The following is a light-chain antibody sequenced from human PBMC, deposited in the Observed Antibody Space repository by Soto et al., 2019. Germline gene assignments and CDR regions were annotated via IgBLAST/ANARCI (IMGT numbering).Light chain of an antibody. CDR1: QSISSY. V-gene: IGKV1-39*01. CDR2: AAS. CDR3: QQSYSTLRT. J-gene: IGKJ1*01. Sequence: DLQMTQSPSSLSASVGDRVTITCRASQSISSYLNWYQQKPGKAPKLLIYAASSLQSGVPSRFSGSGSGTDFTLTISSLQPEDFVTYYCQQSYSTLRTFGQGTKVEIK.